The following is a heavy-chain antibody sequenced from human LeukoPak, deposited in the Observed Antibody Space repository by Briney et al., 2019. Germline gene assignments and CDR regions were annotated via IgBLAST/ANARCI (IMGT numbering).Heavy chain of an antibody. CDR1: ELSFSIYD. Sequence: GGSLRLSCTASELSFSIYDLHWVRQAPGKGLEYVSTIGTAGDTYYAGSVRDRFFISREDAKNSLYLQMISLRAGDTAVYYCARAPSRGERLRAFDAWGQGTMVTVST. CDR3: ARAPSRGERLRAFDA. V-gene: IGHV3-13*01. CDR2: IGTAGDT. J-gene: IGHJ3*01. D-gene: IGHD1-26*01.